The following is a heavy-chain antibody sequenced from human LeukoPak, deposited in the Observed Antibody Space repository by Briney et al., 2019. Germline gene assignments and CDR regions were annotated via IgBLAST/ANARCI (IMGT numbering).Heavy chain of an antibody. J-gene: IGHJ6*02. V-gene: IGHV3-74*01. CDR1: RFTFSRYW. Sequence: RGSLRLSCAATRFTFSRYWMHWVRQAPGKGLVWVSRIKSDGSSTSYADSVKGRFTISRDNAKNTLYLQMNSLRAEDTAVYYCARGNYYGMDVWGQGTTVTVSS. CDR3: ARGNYYGMDV. CDR2: IKSDGSST. D-gene: IGHD3-10*01.